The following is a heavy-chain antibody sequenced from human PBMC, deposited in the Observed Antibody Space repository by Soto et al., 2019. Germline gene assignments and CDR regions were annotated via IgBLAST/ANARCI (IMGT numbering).Heavy chain of an antibody. CDR2: ISGSGGST. CDR1: GFTFSSYA. Sequence: EVQLLESGGGLVQPGGSLRLSCAASGFTFSSYAMSWVRQAPGKGLEWVSAISGSGGSTYYADSVKGRFTISRDNSKNTLYLQMNSLRAEDTAVYYCAKDVDSSGYYAIHLNFDYWGQGTLVTVSS. D-gene: IGHD3-22*01. CDR3: AKDVDSSGYYAIHLNFDY. J-gene: IGHJ4*02. V-gene: IGHV3-23*01.